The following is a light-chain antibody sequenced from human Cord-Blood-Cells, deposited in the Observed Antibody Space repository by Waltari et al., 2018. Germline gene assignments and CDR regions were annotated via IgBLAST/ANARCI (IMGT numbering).Light chain of an antibody. CDR2: DGS. CDR1: SSDVGGYNY. CDR3: SSYTSSSTVV. J-gene: IGLJ2*01. V-gene: IGLV2-14*01. Sequence: QSALTQPASVSGSPGQSITISCTGTSSDVGGYNYVSWYQQHPGKAPKLMIYDGSNRPSVVLNRFSGSKSGNTASLTISGLQAEDEADYYCSSYTSSSTVVFGGGTKLTVL.